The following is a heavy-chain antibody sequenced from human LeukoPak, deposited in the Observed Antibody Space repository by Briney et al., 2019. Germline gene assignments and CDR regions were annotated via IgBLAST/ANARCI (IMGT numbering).Heavy chain of an antibody. CDR2: IIGDGTST. CDR3: ATIYLSSGL. V-gene: IGHV3-74*01. Sequence: GGSLRLSCAASGFTFSSYWMHWVRQAPGKGLVWVSRIIGDGTSTTYADSVRGRFNISRDNAKNTLYLQMNSLRAEGTAVYYCATIYLSSGLWGQGTLVTVSS. J-gene: IGHJ4*02. CDR1: GFTFSSYW. D-gene: IGHD2/OR15-2a*01.